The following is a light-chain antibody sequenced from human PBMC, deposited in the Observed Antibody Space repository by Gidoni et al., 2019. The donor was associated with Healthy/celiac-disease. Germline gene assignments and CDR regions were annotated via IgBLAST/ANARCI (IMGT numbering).Light chain of an antibody. CDR1: QSLLHSNGYNY. CDR3: MQALQTRIT. CDR2: LGS. J-gene: IGKJ3*01. V-gene: IGKV2-28*01. Sequence: DIVMTQSPLSLPVTPGEPASISCMSSQSLLHSNGYNYLDWYLQKPGQSPQLLIYLGSNRASGVPDRFSGSGSGTDFTLKISRVEAEDVGVYYCMQALQTRITFGPGTKVDMK.